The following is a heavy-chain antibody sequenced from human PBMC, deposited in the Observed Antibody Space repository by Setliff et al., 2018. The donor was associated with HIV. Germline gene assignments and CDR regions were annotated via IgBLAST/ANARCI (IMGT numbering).Heavy chain of an antibody. CDR3: ARGAGRFCSGGRCSAFDY. Sequence: SETLSLTCAVSGFSINSGYYWGWIRQPPGKGLEWIGSIYQTGTTYYNPSLKSPVTISVDTSQNQFSLRLSSVPAADTAVYYCARGAGRFCSGGRCSAFDYWGQGTLVTVSS. J-gene: IGHJ4*02. D-gene: IGHD2-15*01. V-gene: IGHV4-38-2*01. CDR2: IYQTGTT. CDR1: GFSINSGYY.